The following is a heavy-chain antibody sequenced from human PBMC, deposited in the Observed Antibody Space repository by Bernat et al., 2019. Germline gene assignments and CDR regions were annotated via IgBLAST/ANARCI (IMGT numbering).Heavy chain of an antibody. J-gene: IGHJ4*02. CDR3: GRCWSGYYFFDY. V-gene: IGHV4-59*01. CDR2: IYYSGST. Sequence: QVQLQESGPGLVKPAETLSLTCTVSGGSISSYYWSWIRQPPGKGLEGIGDIYYSGSTNYNPSLKSRVSISVDTSKNQFSLKLSSVTAADTAVYYCGRCWSGYYFFDYWGQGTLVTVSS. D-gene: IGHD3-3*01. CDR1: GGSISSYY.